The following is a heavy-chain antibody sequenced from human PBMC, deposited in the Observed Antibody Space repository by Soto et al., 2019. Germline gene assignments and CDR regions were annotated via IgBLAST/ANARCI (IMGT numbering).Heavy chain of an antibody. D-gene: IGHD3-16*01. CDR3: ARERNVGD. J-gene: IGHJ4*02. V-gene: IGHV3-7*01. CDR1: GFTFSKYW. CDR2: IKRDGSEK. Sequence: GGSLRLSCVASGFTFSKYWMTWVRQAPGKGLEWVAHIKRDGSEKNYVDSVKGRFTISRDNAKNSLYLQMNSLRAEDTAAYYCARERNVGDWGQGTLVTVSS.